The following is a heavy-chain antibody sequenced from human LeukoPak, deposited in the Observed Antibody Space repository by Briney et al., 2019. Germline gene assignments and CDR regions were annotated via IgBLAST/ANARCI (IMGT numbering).Heavy chain of an antibody. Sequence: GGSLRLSCAASGFTFSSYAMSWVRQAPGKGLEWVSAISGSGGSTYYADSVKGRFTISRDNSENTLYLQMNSLYYCAKEAAAAGEFDYWGQGTLVTVSS. CDR1: GFTFSSYA. CDR3: GEFDY. V-gene: IGHV3-23*01. CDR2: ISGSGGST. J-gene: IGHJ4*02. D-gene: IGHD6-13*01.